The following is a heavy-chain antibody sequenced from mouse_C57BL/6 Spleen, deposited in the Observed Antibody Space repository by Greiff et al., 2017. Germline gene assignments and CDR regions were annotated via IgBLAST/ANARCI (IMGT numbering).Heavy chain of an antibody. J-gene: IGHJ2*01. CDR3: TRDERDFVITTVVAHFDY. V-gene: IGHV5-9-1*02. CDR2: ISSGGDYI. Sequence: DVQLVESGEGLVKPGGSLKLSCAASGFTFSSYAMSWVRQTPEKRLEWVAYISSGGDYIYYADTVKGRFTISRDNARNTLYLQMSSLKSEDTAMYYCTRDERDFVITTVVAHFDYWGQGTTLTVSS. CDR1: GFTFSSYA. D-gene: IGHD1-1*01.